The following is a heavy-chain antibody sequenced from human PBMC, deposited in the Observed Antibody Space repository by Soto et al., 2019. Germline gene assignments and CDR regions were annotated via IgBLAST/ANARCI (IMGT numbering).Heavy chain of an antibody. CDR1: GFSLSTSGMC. D-gene: IGHD6-13*01. CDR3: ARIVRGSSSWYGYYYGMDV. J-gene: IGHJ6*02. CDR2: IDWDDDK. V-gene: IGHV2-70*01. Sequence: SGPTLLNPTKTLTLTCTFSGFSLSTSGMCVSWIRQPPGKALEWLALIDWDDDKYYSTSLKTRLTISKDTSKNQVVLTMTNMDPVDTATYYCARIVRGSSSWYGYYYGMDVWGQGTTVTVSS.